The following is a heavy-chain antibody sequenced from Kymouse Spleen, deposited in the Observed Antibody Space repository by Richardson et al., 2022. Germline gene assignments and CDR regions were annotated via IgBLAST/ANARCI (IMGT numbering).Heavy chain of an antibody. V-gene: IGHV3-33*01. CDR2: IWYDGSNK. J-gene: IGHJ4*02. Sequence: QVQLVESGGGVVQPGRSLRLSCAASGFTFSSYGMHWVRQAPGKGLEWVAVIWYDGSNKYYADSVKGRFTISRDNSKNTLYLQMNSLRAEDTAVYYCARARITMVRGVDYWGQGTLVTVSS. CDR3: ARARITMVRGVDY. CDR1: GFTFSSYG. D-gene: IGHD3-10*01.